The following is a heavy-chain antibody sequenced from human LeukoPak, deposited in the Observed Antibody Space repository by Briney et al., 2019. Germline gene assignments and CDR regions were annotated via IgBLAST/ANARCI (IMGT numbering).Heavy chain of an antibody. J-gene: IGHJ6*03. CDR3: TRAGGDKRNSDRHTTV. D-gene: IGHD2-21*02. V-gene: IGHV3-53*01. Sequence: PGGSLRLSCEASEFSVSTNCMSWVRQAPGKGLEWVSVIYSDGTTYYADSVKGRFTVSRDKYKNTLYLQMNSLRVEDTAVYYFTRAGGDKRNSDRHTTVWGKGTTGTVS. CDR2: IYSDGTT. CDR1: EFSVSTNC.